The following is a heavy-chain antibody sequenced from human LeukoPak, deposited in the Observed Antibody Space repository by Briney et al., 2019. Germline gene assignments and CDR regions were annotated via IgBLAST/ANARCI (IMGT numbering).Heavy chain of an antibody. CDR1: GGSIGSSRFY. CDR2: IYYSGST. J-gene: IGHJ3*02. CDR3: AFGLVNQPFGI. D-gene: IGHD3-3*01. Sequence: SETLSLTCTVSGGSIGSSRFYGGWIRQPPGKGLEWIGSIYYSGSTYYTPSLKSRVTVSVDTAKKQFSLKLSSVTAADTAVFYCAFGLVNQPFGIWGQGTVVTVSS. V-gene: IGHV4-39*01.